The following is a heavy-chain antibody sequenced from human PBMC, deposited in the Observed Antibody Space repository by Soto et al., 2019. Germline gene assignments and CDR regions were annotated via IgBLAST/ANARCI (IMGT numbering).Heavy chain of an antibody. D-gene: IGHD3-22*01. V-gene: IGHV4-61*01. CDR1: GASVSSGSFY. CDR2: IYNNETF. CDR3: ARVRNSRDIDY. Sequence: ATLSLTCSVSGASVSSGSFYWSWIRQPPGKGLEWIGFIYNNETFNYNPSLKSRVTLSVDTSRHQFSLKLSSVTAADTAVYYCARVRNSRDIDYWGQGIRVTVAS. J-gene: IGHJ4*02.